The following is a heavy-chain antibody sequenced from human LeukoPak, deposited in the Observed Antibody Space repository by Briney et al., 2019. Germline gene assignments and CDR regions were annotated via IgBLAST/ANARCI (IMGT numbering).Heavy chain of an antibody. D-gene: IGHD2-15*01. CDR1: GGSISSYY. Sequence: SETLSLTCTVSGGSISSYYWSWIRQPPGKGLEWIGYIYYSGSTNYNPSLKSRVTTSVDTSKNQFSLKLSSVTAADTAVYYCARSRGRSWFDPWGQGTLVTVSS. CDR3: ARSRGRSWFDP. J-gene: IGHJ5*02. V-gene: IGHV4-59*12. CDR2: IYYSGST.